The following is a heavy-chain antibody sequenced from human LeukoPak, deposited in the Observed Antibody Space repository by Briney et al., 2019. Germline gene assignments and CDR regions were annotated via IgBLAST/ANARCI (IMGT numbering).Heavy chain of an antibody. CDR2: ISGSGGST. Sequence: GASLRLSCAASGLTFSSYAMSWVRQAPGKGLEWVSAISGSGGSTYYADSVKGRFTISRDNSKNTLYLQMNSLRAEDTAVYYCAKGVAARPSPNWFDPWGQGTLVTVSS. V-gene: IGHV3-23*01. CDR1: GLTFSSYA. D-gene: IGHD6-6*01. J-gene: IGHJ5*02. CDR3: AKGVAARPSPNWFDP.